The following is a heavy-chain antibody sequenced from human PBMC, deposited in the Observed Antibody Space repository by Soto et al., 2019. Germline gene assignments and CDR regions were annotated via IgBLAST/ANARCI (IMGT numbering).Heavy chain of an antibody. Sequence: SETLSLTCAVSGGSISSGGYSWSWIRQPPGKGLEWIGYIYHSGSTYYNPSLKSRVTISVDRSKNQFSLKLSSVTAADTAVYYCARGLPHYYYDSSGYSDYWGQGTLVTVSS. J-gene: IGHJ4*02. CDR1: GGSISSGGYS. V-gene: IGHV4-30-2*01. D-gene: IGHD3-22*01. CDR3: ARGLPHYYYDSSGYSDY. CDR2: IYHSGST.